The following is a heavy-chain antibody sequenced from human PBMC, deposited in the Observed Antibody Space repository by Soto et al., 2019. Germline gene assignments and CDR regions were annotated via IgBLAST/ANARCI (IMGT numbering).Heavy chain of an antibody. Sequence: GASVKVSCKTSGYTFTRYYIHWVRQAPGQGLEWMGLVNPSGGSTSYTQRFQGRVTLTRDMSTATVYMELSSLRSEDTAVYHCGIQGESAGAFDIWGQGTMVTVSS. CDR3: GIQGESAGAFDI. CDR1: GYTFTRYY. D-gene: IGHD3-16*01. V-gene: IGHV1-46*01. CDR2: VNPSGGST. J-gene: IGHJ3*02.